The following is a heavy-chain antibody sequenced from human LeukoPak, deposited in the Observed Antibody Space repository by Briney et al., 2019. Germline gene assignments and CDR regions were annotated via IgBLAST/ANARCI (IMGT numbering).Heavy chain of an antibody. J-gene: IGHJ4*02. CDR3: ARAHDYGDYGLDY. CDR1: GFTFSSCA. Sequence: GGSLRLSCAASGFTFSSCAMNWVRQAPGKGLEWVSAITGSGGSTYYADSVKGRFTISRDNSKNTLYLQMNSLRAEDTAVYYCARAHDYGDYGLDYWGQGTLVTVSS. V-gene: IGHV3-23*01. CDR2: ITGSGGST. D-gene: IGHD4-17*01.